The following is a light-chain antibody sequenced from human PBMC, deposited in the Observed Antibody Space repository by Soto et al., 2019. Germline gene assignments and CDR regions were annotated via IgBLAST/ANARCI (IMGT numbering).Light chain of an antibody. CDR2: LGS. V-gene: IGKV2-28*01. J-gene: IGKJ4*01. Sequence: DIVMTQSPLSLPVTPGEPASISCRSSQSLLHSNGYNYLDWYLQKPGQSPQLLIYLGSNRSSGVPYRVSGSGSGTDFTLKISRVEADDVGVYYCRQALQTPFGGGTKVEIK. CDR1: QSLLHSNGYNY. CDR3: RQALQTP.